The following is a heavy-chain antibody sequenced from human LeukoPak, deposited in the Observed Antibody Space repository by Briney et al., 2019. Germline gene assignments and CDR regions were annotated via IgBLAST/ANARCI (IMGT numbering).Heavy chain of an antibody. CDR2: IYHSGST. V-gene: IGHV4-30-2*01. CDR3: ARGLNYDSFDY. J-gene: IGHJ4*02. Sequence: SQTLSPTCTVSGGSISSGGYYWSWIRQPPGKGLEWIGYIYHSGSTYYNPSLKSRVTISVDRSKNQFSLKLSSVTAADTAVYYCARGLNYDSFDYWGQGTLVTVSS. D-gene: IGHD3-22*01. CDR1: GGSISSGGYY.